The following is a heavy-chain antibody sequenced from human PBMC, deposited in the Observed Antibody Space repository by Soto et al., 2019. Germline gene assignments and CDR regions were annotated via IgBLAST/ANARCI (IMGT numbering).Heavy chain of an antibody. CDR1: GGSISSGGYY. J-gene: IGHJ6*02. Sequence: QVQLQESGPGLVKPSQTLSLTCTVSGGSISSGGYYWSWIRQHPGKGLEWIGYIYYSGSTYYNPSLKSRVTISVDTSKNQFSLKLSSVTAADTAVYYCARDQSIAAAGTVSYYYYGMDVWGQGTTVTVSS. D-gene: IGHD6-13*01. CDR3: ARDQSIAAAGTVSYYYYGMDV. V-gene: IGHV4-31*03. CDR2: IYYSGST.